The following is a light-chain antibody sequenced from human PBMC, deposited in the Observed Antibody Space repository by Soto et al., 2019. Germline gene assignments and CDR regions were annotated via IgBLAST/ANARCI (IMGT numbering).Light chain of an antibody. J-gene: IGKJ2*01. CDR3: QQYGTSRGT. CDR1: QTVTNNY. CDR2: GVS. Sequence: IVLTQSPGTLSLSPGESATLSCRASQTVTNNYLAWYQQKPGQAPRLLIYGVSSRATDIPDRFIGSGSGTDFTLTISRLEPEDVAVYYCQQYGTSRGTFGQGTKVEI. V-gene: IGKV3-20*01.